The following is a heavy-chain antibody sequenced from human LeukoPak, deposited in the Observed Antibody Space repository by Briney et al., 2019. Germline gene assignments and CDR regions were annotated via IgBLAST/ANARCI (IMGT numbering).Heavy chain of an antibody. CDR1: GFTFSDYW. J-gene: IGHJ4*02. V-gene: IGHV3-7*01. Sequence: GGSLRLSCAASGFTFSDYWMSWVRQAPGKGLEWVANINQDGSETYYADSVKGRFTISRDNTKKSPFLQMNSLRAEDTAVYYCARQIIGGQGTLVTVSS. CDR3: ARQII. CDR2: INQDGSET.